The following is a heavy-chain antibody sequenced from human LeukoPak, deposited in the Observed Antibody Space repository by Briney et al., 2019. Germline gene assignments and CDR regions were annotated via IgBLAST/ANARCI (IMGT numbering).Heavy chain of an antibody. CDR3: AKVSGDSSGYYYFDY. J-gene: IGHJ4*02. CDR1: GDTFSSYG. CDR2: ISYDGSNK. D-gene: IGHD3-22*01. V-gene: IGHV3-30*18. Sequence: GRSLRLSCAASGDTFSSYGMQWVRQAPGKGLEWVAVISYDGSNKYYADSVKGRFTIPRDNSKNTLYLQMNSLRAEDTAVYYCAKVSGDSSGYYYFDYWGQGTLVTVSS.